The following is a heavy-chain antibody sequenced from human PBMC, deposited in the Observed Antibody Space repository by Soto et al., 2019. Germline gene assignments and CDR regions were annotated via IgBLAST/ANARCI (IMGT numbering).Heavy chain of an antibody. CDR2: IYWNDDK. CDR1: GFSLSTSGVG. D-gene: IGHD3-22*01. Sequence: SGPTLVNPTQTLTLTCTFSGFSLSTSGVGVGWIRQPPGKALEWLALIYWNDDKRYSPSLKSRLTITKDTSKNQVVLTMTNMDPVDTATYYCARIVVRREGRVFDYWGQGTLVTVSS. V-gene: IGHV2-5*01. J-gene: IGHJ4*02. CDR3: ARIVVRREGRVFDY.